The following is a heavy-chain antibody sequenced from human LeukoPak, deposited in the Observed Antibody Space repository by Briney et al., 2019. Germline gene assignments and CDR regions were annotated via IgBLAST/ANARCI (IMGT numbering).Heavy chain of an antibody. V-gene: IGHV1-69*04. Sequence: GASVKVSCKASGGAFSSYAISWVRQAPGQGLEWMGRINVILDTANYAQKFQGRVTITADISTSTSYMELSSLRSEDTAVYYCARDQGIGDASDIWGQGTMVTV. CDR2: INVILDTA. J-gene: IGHJ3*02. CDR3: ARDQGIGDASDI. CDR1: GGAFSSYA.